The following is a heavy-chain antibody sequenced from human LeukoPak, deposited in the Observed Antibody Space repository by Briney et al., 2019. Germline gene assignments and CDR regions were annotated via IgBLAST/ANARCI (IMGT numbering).Heavy chain of an antibody. J-gene: IGHJ5*02. D-gene: IGHD6-13*01. CDR1: GGSISSGGYS. CDR2: IYHSGST. Sequence: SQTLSLTCAVSGGSISSGGYSWSWIRQPPGKGLEWIGYIYHSGSTYYNPSLKSRVTISVDRSKNQFSLKLSSVTAADTAVYYCARGAIEAAGNWFDPWGQGTLVTVSS. V-gene: IGHV4-30-2*01. CDR3: ARGAIEAAGNWFDP.